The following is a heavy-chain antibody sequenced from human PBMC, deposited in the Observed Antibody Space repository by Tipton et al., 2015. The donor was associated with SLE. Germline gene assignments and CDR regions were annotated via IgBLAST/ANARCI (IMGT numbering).Heavy chain of an antibody. CDR1: GGSFSGYY. Sequence: LRLSCAVYGGSFSGYYWSWIRQPPGKGLEWIGEINHSGSTNYNDSLKSRVTIFVDTSKNQFTLQLSSVTAADTAVYYCARVDSGNLLFDFWGQGTLVAVSS. D-gene: IGHD1-26*01. J-gene: IGHJ4*02. V-gene: IGHV4-34*01. CDR3: ARVDSGNLLFDF. CDR2: INHSGST.